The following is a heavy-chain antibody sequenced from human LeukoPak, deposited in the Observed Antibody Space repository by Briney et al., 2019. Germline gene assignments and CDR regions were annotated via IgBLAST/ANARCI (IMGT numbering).Heavy chain of an antibody. CDR2: ISSSGGNT. V-gene: IGHV3-23*01. J-gene: IGHJ4*02. CDR1: GFTLNNYA. CDR3: ARSGLSRFGF. D-gene: IGHD2/OR15-2a*01. Sequence: GGSLRLSCAASGFTLNNYAMSWVRQVPGKGLQWVSGISSSGGNTYYLDSVKGRFTISRDNSRNTLYLQMNSLRAEDTAVYYCARSGLSRFGFWGQGTLVTVSS.